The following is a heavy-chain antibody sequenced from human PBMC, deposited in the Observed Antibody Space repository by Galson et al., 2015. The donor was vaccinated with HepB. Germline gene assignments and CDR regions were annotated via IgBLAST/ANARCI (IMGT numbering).Heavy chain of an antibody. V-gene: IGHV3-7*01. CDR2: VKQDGSGA. J-gene: IGHJ5*02. CDR3: ARDRNFGVPAAAHLFDP. CDR1: GFNFGTFW. D-gene: IGHD2-2*01. Sequence: SLRLSCAASGFNFGTFWLSWVRQAPGKGLEWVASVKQDGSGAYVDSLKGRFTISRDNAKNSLYLQMNSLRAEDAAVYYCARDRNFGVPAAAHLFDPWGQGTLVTVSS.